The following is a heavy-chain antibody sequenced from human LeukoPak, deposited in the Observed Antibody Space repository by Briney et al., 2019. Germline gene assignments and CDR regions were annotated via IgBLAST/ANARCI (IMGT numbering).Heavy chain of an antibody. V-gene: IGHV3-7*05. CDR2: IKEDGSDK. D-gene: IGHD3-16*01. CDR3: ARDVTAFDY. Sequence: GGSLRLSCAASGLTFSSYWMSWVRQAPGKGLEWVANIKEDGSDKYCVDFVRGRFTISRDNAKNSLYLQMNSLRAEDTAVYYCARDVTAFDYWGQGTLVTVSS. CDR1: GLTFSSYW. J-gene: IGHJ4*02.